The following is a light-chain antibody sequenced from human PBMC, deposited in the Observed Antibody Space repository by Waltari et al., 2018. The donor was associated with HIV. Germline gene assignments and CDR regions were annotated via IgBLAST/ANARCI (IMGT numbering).Light chain of an antibody. Sequence: QSVLTQPPSASGTPGQRVTISCYGSSPNIGSNTVNWYQQLPGTAPKLLIYSQKRRPSGVPDRFSGSKSGTSASLASSGLQSDDEADYYCAAWDDSLNCPVFGGGTHLTVL. CDR2: SQK. V-gene: IGLV1-44*01. J-gene: IGLJ7*01. CDR3: AAWDDSLNCPV. CDR1: SPNIGSNT.